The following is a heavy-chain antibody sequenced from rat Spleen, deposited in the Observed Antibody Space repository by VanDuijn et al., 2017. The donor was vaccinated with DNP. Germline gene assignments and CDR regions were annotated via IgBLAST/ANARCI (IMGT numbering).Heavy chain of an antibody. Sequence: EVQLQESGPGLVKPSQSLSLTCSVTGYSITRNYWGWIRKLPGNKMEWIGYISYSGSTGYNPSLKSRISITRDTSKNQFFLQLNSVTAEETATYYCARWNLCTSTLQYWGQGVMVTVSS. CDR2: ISYSGST. D-gene: IGHD1-5*01. J-gene: IGHJ2*01. CDR3: ARWNLCTSTLQY. V-gene: IGHV3-1*01. CDR1: GYSITRNY.